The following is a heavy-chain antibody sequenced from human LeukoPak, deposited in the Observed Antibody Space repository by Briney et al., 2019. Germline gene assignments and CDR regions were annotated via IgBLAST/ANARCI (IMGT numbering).Heavy chain of an antibody. Sequence: SETLSLTCTVSGGSISSYYWSWIRQPPGKGLEWIGYIYYSGSTNYNPSLKSRVTISVDTSKNQFSLKLSSVTAADTAVYYCARISSSWYSDYYYYYMDVWAKGTTVTISS. CDR3: ARISSSWYSDYYYYYMDV. CDR1: GGSISSYY. V-gene: IGHV4-59*01. J-gene: IGHJ6*03. D-gene: IGHD6-13*01. CDR2: IYYSGST.